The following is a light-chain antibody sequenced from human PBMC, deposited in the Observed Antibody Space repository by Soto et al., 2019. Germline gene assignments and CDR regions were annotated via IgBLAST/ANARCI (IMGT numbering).Light chain of an antibody. CDR1: LSISSY. CDR2: DAS. Sequence: DIPMTQSPSTLSASVGDRVTITCRASLSISSYLAWYQQKPGKAPKLLMYDASSLESGVPSRFSGSKSGTELTLTISSLQPDDFATYYCQQYDGHSGYAFGQGTKLEIK. V-gene: IGKV1-5*01. CDR3: QQYDGHSGYA. J-gene: IGKJ2*01.